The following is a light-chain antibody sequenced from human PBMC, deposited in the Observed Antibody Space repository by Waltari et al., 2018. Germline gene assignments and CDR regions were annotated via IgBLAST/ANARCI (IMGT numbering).Light chain of an antibody. V-gene: IGLV2-14*03. CDR3: SSYISSSTLEL. Sequence: QSALTQPASVSGSPGQSITISCTGPSSDVGGYNYVPWYQQHPGKAPKLIIYDVSNRPSGVSNRCSGSKSGNTASLTISGLQAEDEADYYCSSYISSSTLELFGGGTSLTVL. CDR1: SSDVGGYNY. J-gene: IGLJ2*01. CDR2: DVS.